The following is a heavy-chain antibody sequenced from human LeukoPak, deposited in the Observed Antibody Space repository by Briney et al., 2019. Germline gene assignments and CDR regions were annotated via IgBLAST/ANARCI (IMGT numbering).Heavy chain of an antibody. V-gene: IGHV3-21*01. CDR1: GFTFSSCS. CDR3: ARDYGSGSYDYYGMDV. D-gene: IGHD3-10*01. CDR2: ISSSSSCI. J-gene: IGHJ6*04. Sequence: GGSLRLSCAASGFTFSSCSMNWVRQAPGKGLEWVSSISSSSSCIYYADSVKGRFTISRDNAKNSLYLQMNSLRAEDTAVYYCARDYGSGSYDYYGMDVWGKGTTVTVSS.